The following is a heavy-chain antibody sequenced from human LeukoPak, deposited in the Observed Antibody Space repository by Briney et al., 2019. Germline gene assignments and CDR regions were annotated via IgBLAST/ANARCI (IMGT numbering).Heavy chain of an antibody. Sequence: SGTLSLTCSVSGGSLNNHYWNWIRQPPGKGLEWIGYMSYSGGISYNPSLKSRVTISIDASKSQLSLKLTSVTAADTAVYYCARQRVASPFDYWGQGTLVTVSS. CDR2: MSYSGGI. CDR3: ARQRVASPFDY. CDR1: GGSLNNHY. J-gene: IGHJ4*02. V-gene: IGHV4-59*08. D-gene: IGHD2-15*01.